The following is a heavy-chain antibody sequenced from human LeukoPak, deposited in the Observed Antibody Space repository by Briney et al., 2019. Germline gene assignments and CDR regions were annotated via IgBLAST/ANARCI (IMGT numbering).Heavy chain of an antibody. V-gene: IGHV4-59*01. CDR1: GGSISSYY. Sequence: SETLSLTCTVSGGSISSYYRSWIRQPPGKRLEWVGHIYYLGSTNYNPSLKSRVTISIDTSKNYFSLKLNSVIAADTAVYYCARDRPGSYWYFDLWGRGTLVTVSS. CDR2: IYYLGST. D-gene: IGHD3-10*01. J-gene: IGHJ2*01. CDR3: ARDRPGSYWYFDL.